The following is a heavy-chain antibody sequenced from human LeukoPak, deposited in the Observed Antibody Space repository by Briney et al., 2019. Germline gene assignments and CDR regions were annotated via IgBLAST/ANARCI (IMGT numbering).Heavy chain of an antibody. V-gene: IGHV3-30*01. D-gene: IGHD3-10*01. CDR1: GFTFSTYA. Sequence: GGSLRLSCAASGFTFSTYAMHWVRQARGKGLEWVSLISSGGTDEYYADSVKGRFTISGDNSKNTLYLQLNSLRAEDTAVYYCARDSTYYYDSGSSGPHYFDNWGQGTLVTVSS. CDR3: ARDSTYYYDSGSSGPHYFDN. J-gene: IGHJ4*02. CDR2: ISSGGTDE.